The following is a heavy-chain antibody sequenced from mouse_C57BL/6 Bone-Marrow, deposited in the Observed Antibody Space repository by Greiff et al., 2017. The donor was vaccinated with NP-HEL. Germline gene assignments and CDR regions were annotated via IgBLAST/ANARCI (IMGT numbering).Heavy chain of an antibody. CDR2: IYPGSGNT. CDR1: GYTFTDYY. Sequence: VQLQESGAELVRPGASVKLSCKASGYTFTDYYINWVKQRPGQGLEWIARIYPGSGNTYYNEKFKGKATLTAEKSSSTAYMQLSSLTSEDSAVYFCARRGSSGYGGYAMDYWGQGTSVTVSS. CDR3: ARRGSSGYGGYAMDY. J-gene: IGHJ4*01. D-gene: IGHD3-2*02. V-gene: IGHV1-76*01.